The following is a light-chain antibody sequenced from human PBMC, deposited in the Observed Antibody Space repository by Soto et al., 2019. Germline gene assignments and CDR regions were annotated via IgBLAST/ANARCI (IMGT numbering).Light chain of an antibody. CDR2: YVN. CDR3: SAYAGSGTHP. V-gene: IGLV2-14*03. Sequence: QSVLTQPASVSGSPGQSITISCTGTSNDVGNNDYVSWYQQYPGKAPKLMIYYVNKRPLGVSYRFTVSKSGNTASLTISGIHAEDEDDYYCSAYAGSGTHPLGTGTKLTVL. CDR1: SNDVGNNDY. J-gene: IGLJ1*01.